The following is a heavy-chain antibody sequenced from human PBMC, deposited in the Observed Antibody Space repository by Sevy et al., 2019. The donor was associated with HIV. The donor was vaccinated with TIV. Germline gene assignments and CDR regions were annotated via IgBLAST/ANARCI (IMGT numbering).Heavy chain of an antibody. J-gene: IGHJ6*02. V-gene: IGHV3-11*06. CDR2: ISSSAFSS. D-gene: IGHD3-3*01. CDR3: ARDKTILEGRYGMDV. Sequence: GGSLRLSCVASGFTFSDSYMSWIRQAPGKGLEWVSQISSSAFSSNHADSVKGRFTISRDNAKNSLFLQMNSLRAEDTAVYYCARDKTILEGRYGMDVWGQGTTVTVSS. CDR1: GFTFSDSY.